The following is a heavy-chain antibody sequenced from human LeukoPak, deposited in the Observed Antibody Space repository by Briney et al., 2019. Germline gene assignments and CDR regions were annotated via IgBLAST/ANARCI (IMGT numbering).Heavy chain of an antibody. V-gene: IGHV3-23*01. CDR1: GFTFSSYA. D-gene: IGHD5-18*01. CDR2: ISGSGGST. Sequence: PGGSLRLSCAASGFTFSSYAMSWVRQAPGKGLEWVSVISGSGGSTYYADSVKGRFTISRDNSKNTLYLQMNSLRAEDTAVYYCAKTKYSYGTSKGLFFDYWGQGTLVTVSS. CDR3: AKTKYSYGTSKGLFFDY. J-gene: IGHJ4*02.